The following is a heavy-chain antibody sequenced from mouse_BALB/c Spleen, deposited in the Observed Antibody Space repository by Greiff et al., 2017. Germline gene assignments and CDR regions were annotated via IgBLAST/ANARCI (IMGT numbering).Heavy chain of an antibody. CDR1: GFTFSSYA. D-gene: IGHD2-4*01. V-gene: IGHV5-9-4*01. CDR3: AKRYDYDCYAMDY. CDR2: ISSGGSYT. Sequence: EVMLVESGGGLVKPGGSLKLSCAASGFTFSSYAMSWVRQSPEKRLEWVAEISSGGSYTYYPDTVTGRCTIARDNAKNTLYLERSSLRSEDTAMYYCAKRYDYDCYAMDYWGQGTSVTVSS. J-gene: IGHJ4*01.